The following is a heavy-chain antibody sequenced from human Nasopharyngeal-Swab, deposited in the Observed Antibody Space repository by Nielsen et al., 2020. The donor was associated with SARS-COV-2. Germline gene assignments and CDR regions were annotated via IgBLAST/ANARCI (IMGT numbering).Heavy chain of an antibody. CDR1: GYTFTSYG. Sequence: ASVKVSCKASGYTFTSYGISWVRQAPGQGLEWMGWISAYNGNTNYAQKLQGRVTMTTDTFTTTAYMELRSLRSDDTAVYYCARDQVTMVRGIVITADYWGQGALVTVSS. V-gene: IGHV1-18*01. J-gene: IGHJ4*02. CDR2: ISAYNGNT. D-gene: IGHD3-10*01. CDR3: ARDQVTMVRGIVITADY.